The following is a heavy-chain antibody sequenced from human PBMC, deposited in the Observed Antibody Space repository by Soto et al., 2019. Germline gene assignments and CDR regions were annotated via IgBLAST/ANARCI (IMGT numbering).Heavy chain of an antibody. D-gene: IGHD2-15*01. J-gene: IGHJ4*02. CDR1: GYSFSNHW. CDR3: ARGRKGPCIAGNCYLFDY. CDR2: IDPSDSNT. V-gene: IGHV5-10-1*01. Sequence: PGESLKISCNGSGYSFSNHWISWLRQMPWKGLEWMGRIDPSDSNTYHSPSLQGHVTISADKSISTAYLQWSSLKASDTAIYYCARGRKGPCIAGNCYLFDYWGQGTLVTVSS.